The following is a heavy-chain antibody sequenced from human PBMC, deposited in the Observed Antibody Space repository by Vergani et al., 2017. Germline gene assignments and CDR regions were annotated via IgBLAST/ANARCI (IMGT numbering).Heavy chain of an antibody. V-gene: IGHV4-59*01. CDR3: GRVADFYGLGSRLLDL. Sequence: QVRLQESGPGLVKPSETLSLTCSVSGGSMSGYYWSWIRQPPGKELEWIGYMYHSGSTNYNPSLETRVTISGDTSKNQFSLTLNSVTAADTAVYYCGRVADFYGLGSRLLDLWGQGSLVTVSS. J-gene: IGHJ5*02. CDR2: MYHSGST. CDR1: GGSMSGYY. D-gene: IGHD3-10*01.